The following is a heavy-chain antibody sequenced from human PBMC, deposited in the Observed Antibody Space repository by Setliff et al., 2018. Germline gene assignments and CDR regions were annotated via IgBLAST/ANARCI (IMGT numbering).Heavy chain of an antibody. D-gene: IGHD6-19*01. CDR1: RFTFSNYA. J-gene: IGHJ3*02. CDR3: AKDVSPPGTNGWHPDVLDI. Sequence: GGSLRLSCAASRFTFSNYATSWVRQAPGKGLEWVSAISASGRTTYSADSVKGRFTISRDNSKNTLSLQMNSLRAEDTGVYSCAKDVSPPGTNGWHPDVLDIWGQGTMVTVS. CDR2: ISASGRTT. V-gene: IGHV3-23*01.